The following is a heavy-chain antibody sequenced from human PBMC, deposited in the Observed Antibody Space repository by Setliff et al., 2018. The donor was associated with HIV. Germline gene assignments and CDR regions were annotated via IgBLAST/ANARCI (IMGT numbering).Heavy chain of an antibody. Sequence: SETLSLTCAVSSFSFSSGYCRGWIRQPPGKGLEEIGNIYKSGTTNYSPSLKSRVTISAGPSKNQFSLKLTSVTAADTAVYYCGRLSETAMASFDSWGQGILVTVSS. J-gene: IGHJ4*02. CDR1: SFSFSSGYC. V-gene: IGHV4-38-2*01. D-gene: IGHD2-21*02. CDR3: GRLSETAMASFDS. CDR2: IYKSGTT.